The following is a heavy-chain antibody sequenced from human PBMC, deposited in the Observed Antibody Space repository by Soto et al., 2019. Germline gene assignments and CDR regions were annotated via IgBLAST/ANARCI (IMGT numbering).Heavy chain of an antibody. J-gene: IGHJ6*02. V-gene: IGHV1-69*13. CDR1: GDTFSSYA. CDR2: IIPTFGRT. CDR3: ARDPLSSFAMDV. D-gene: IGHD3-10*02. Sequence: SVKVSCKASGDTFSSYAISWVRQAPGKGLEWMGKIIPTFGRTNYAQKFQGRLTISADDSTSTAYMELSSLLSEDTAVYYCARDPLSSFAMDVWGQGTTVTVSS.